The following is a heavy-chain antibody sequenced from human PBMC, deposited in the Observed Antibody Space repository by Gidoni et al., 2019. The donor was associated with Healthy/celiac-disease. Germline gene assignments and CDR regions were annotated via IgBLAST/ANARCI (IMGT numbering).Heavy chain of an antibody. D-gene: IGHD3-3*01. CDR1: GFSLSNARMG. CDR2: IFSNDEK. V-gene: IGHV2-26*01. J-gene: IGHJ5*02. CDR3: ARPHYDFWSGSLGSNWFDP. Sequence: QVTLKESGPVLVKPTETLTLTCTVSGFSLSNARMGVSWIRQPPGKALEWLAHIFSNDEKSYSTSLKSRLTISKDTSKSQVVLTMTNMDPVDTATYYCARPHYDFWSGSLGSNWFDPWGQGTLVTVSS.